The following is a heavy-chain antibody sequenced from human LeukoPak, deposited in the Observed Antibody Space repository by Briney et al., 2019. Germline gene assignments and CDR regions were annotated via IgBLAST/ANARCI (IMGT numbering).Heavy chain of an antibody. CDR2: INPNTNGP. Sequence: ASEKVSCRASVYTFTGYYMHWVRQAPGQGLEWMVGINPNTNGPNNAQKFQGRVSMTRDTSISTAYRELSRLRSDDTAVYYYARGGQYWNDWIDPWGQGTLVTVSS. V-gene: IGHV1-2*02. J-gene: IGHJ5*02. D-gene: IGHD1-1*01. CDR3: ARGGQYWNDWIDP. CDR1: VYTFTGYY.